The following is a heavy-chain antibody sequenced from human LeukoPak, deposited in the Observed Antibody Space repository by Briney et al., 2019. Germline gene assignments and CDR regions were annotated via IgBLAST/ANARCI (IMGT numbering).Heavy chain of an antibody. J-gene: IGHJ4*02. D-gene: IGHD1-26*01. Sequence: GGSLRLSFAASGFAFSDYWMHSVRQAPGKGPVWVSRINGGGTSTNYADSVKGRFTISRDNAKNTLYLQMNSLRAEDTAVYYCARRHLPVGTNDRDDYWGQGTLVTVSS. CDR1: GFAFSDYW. CDR2: INGGGTST. V-gene: IGHV3-74*01. CDR3: ARRHLPVGTNDRDDY.